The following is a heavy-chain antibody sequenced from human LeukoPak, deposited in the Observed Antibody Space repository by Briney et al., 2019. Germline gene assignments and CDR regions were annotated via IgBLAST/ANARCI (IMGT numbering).Heavy chain of an antibody. V-gene: IGHV4-59*01. D-gene: IGHD2-8*02. Sequence: SETLSLTRTVSRASPSKDYWAWIRPPPGKGLEWIGYVIHSDFNKANGDITNYNPSPESRVTTSRDTPKNQFSLKLSSMTAANTAIYYCVRASVDTGGAFDVWGQGTVVTVSS. CDR3: VRASVDTGGAFDV. CDR2: VIHSDFNKANGDIT. CDR1: RASPSKDY. J-gene: IGHJ3*01.